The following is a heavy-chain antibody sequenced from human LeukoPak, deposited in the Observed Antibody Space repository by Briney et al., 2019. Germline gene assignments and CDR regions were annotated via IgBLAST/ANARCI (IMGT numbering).Heavy chain of an antibody. J-gene: IGHJ4*02. CDR3: ARADYEXXXXY. CDR2: ISAYNGNT. CDR1: GYTFTSYG. D-gene: IGHD4-17*01. V-gene: IGHV1-18*01. Sequence: XXVXXKXSGYTFTSYGISWVRQAPGQGLEWMGWISAYNGNTNYAQKLQGRVTMTTDTSTRTAYMELRSLRSDDTAVYYCARADYEXXXXYWGQGXLVTVSS.